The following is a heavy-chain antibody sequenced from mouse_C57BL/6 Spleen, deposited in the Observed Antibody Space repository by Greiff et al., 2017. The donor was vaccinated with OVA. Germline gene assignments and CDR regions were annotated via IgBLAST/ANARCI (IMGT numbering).Heavy chain of an antibody. Sequence: QVQLKESGAELVRPGSSVKLSCKASGYTFTSYWMDWVKQRPGQGLEWIGNIYPSDSETHYNQKFKDKATLTVDKSSSTAYMQLSSLTSEDSAVYYCAILGSSYSFAYWGQGTLVTVSA. D-gene: IGHD1-1*01. J-gene: IGHJ3*01. CDR3: AILGSSYSFAY. CDR2: IYPSDSET. CDR1: GYTFTSYW. V-gene: IGHV1-61*01.